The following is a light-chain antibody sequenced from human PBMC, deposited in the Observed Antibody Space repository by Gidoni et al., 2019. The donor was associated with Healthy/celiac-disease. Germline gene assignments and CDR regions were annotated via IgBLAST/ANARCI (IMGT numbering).Light chain of an antibody. CDR2: WAS. V-gene: IGKV4-1*01. CDR1: QSVLYSSNNKNY. J-gene: IGKJ1*01. Sequence: DIVMTQSPDSLAVSLGERATINCKSSQSVLYSSNNKNYLAWYQQKPGQPPKLLIYWASTRESGVPDRFSGSGSGTDFTLTISSLQAEDVAVYYCQQYYSTPPWTLXQXTKVEIK. CDR3: QQYYSTPPWT.